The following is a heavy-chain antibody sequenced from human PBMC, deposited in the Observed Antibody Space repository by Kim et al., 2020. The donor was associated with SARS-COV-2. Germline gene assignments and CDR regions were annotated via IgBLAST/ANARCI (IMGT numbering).Heavy chain of an antibody. CDR2: ITNSGSNT. D-gene: IGHD5-18*01. CDR1: GFTFSSYS. J-gene: IGHJ4*02. V-gene: IGHV3-21*01. Sequence: GGSLRLSCAASGFTFSSYSMNWVRQAPGKGLEWLSLITNSGSNTYYADSLKGRFTISRDNAKNSLYLQMNSLGVEDMAVYYCARGMRGFSYGKIDYWGQGIVVTVSS. CDR3: ARGMRGFSYGKIDY.